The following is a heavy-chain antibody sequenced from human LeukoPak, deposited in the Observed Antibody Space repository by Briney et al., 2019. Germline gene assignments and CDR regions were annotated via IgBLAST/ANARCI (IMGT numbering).Heavy chain of an antibody. CDR2: FSGSGGST. D-gene: IGHD3-9*01. J-gene: IGHJ4*02. V-gene: IGHV3-23*01. CDR3: ARTYYDILTGYNPYFDY. Sequence: GGSLRLSCAASGFIFSNYAMSWVRQAPGKGLQWVSAFSGSGGSTYYADSVKGRFTISRDNARNSLYLRMNSLRAEDTAVYYCARTYYDILTGYNPYFDYWGQGTLVTVSS. CDR1: GFIFSNYA.